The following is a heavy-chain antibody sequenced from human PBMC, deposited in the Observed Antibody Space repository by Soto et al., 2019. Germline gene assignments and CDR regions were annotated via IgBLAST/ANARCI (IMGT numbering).Heavy chain of an antibody. CDR1: GFTFSNAW. CDR2: IKSKTDGGTT. CDR3: TTDSVVVPAQGGFDI. V-gene: IGHV3-15*01. J-gene: IGHJ3*02. Sequence: GGSLRLSCAASGFTFSNAWMSWVRQAPGKGLEWVGRIKSKTDGGTTDYAAPVKGRFTISRDDSKNTLYLQMNSLKTEDTAVYYCTTDSVVVPAQGGFDIWGQGTMVTVSS. D-gene: IGHD2-2*01.